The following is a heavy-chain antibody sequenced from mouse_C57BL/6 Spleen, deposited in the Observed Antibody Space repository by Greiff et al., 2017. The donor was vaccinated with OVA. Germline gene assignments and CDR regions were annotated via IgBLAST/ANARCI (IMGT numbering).Heavy chain of an antibody. V-gene: IGHV3-5*01. Sequence: EVKLVESGPGLVKPSQTVFLTCTVTGISITTGNYRWSWIRQFPGNKLEWIGYIYYSGTITYNPSLTSRTTITRDTPKNQFFLEMNSLTAEDTATYYCASIYDGYSAWFAYWGQGTLVTVSA. D-gene: IGHD2-3*01. CDR3: ASIYDGYSAWFAY. J-gene: IGHJ3*01. CDR2: IYYSGTI. CDR1: GISITTGNYR.